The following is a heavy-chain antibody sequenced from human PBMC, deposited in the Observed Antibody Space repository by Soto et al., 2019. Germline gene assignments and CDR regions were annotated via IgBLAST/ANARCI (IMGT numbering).Heavy chain of an antibody. V-gene: IGHV3-48*02. CDR3: ARGDRFRCSGDRGFSDGLFLS. J-gene: IGHJ5*02. Sequence: EVQLVESGGGLVQRGGSLRLSCAASGFTFGIYSMNWVRQAPGKGLEWISYINGSSSTMYYADSVKGRFINSRDNADTSLYLQMNSLRDADTAVYYCARGDRFRCSGDRGFSDGLFLSWGQGTLVPLSS. CDR1: GFTFGIYS. CDR2: INGSSSTM. D-gene: IGHD2-15*01.